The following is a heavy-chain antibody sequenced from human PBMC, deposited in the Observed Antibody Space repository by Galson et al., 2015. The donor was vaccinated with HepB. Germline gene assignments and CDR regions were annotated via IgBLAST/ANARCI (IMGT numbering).Heavy chain of an antibody. CDR1: GFTFSSYA. J-gene: IGHJ6*03. Sequence: SLRLSCAVSGFTFSSYAMHWVRQAPGKGLEWVAVISYDGSNKYYADSVKGRFTISRDNSKNTLYLQMNSLRAEDTAVYYCARGPRPYYYYYMDVWGKGTTVTVSS. CDR3: ARGPRPYYYYYMDV. CDR2: ISYDGSNK. D-gene: IGHD6-6*01. V-gene: IGHV3-30-3*01.